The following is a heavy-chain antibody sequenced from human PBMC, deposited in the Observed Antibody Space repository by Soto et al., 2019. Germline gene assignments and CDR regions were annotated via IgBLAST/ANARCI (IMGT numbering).Heavy chain of an antibody. CDR1: GGTFSSYA. CDR3: ARDRRDIVATIGGLGYYGMDV. D-gene: IGHD5-12*01. J-gene: IGHJ6*02. CDR2: IIPIFGTA. V-gene: IGHV1-69*13. Sequence: GASVKVSCKASGGTFSSYAISWVRQAPGQGLEWMGGIIPIFGTANYAQKFQGRVTITADESTSTAYMELSSLRSEDTAVYYCARDRRDIVATIGGLGYYGMDVWGQGTTVTVSS.